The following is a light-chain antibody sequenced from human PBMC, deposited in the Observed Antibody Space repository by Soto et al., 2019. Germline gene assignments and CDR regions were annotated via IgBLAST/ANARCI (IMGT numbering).Light chain of an antibody. Sequence: EIVLTQSPATLSLSPGERATLSCRASQSVSTYLAWYQQKPGQAPRLLIYDASDRATGTPARFSGSESGTDFTLTISNLEPEDFAVYYCQQRSNRPPYTFGQGTKLEIK. CDR3: QQRSNRPPYT. CDR1: QSVSTY. CDR2: DAS. V-gene: IGKV3-11*01. J-gene: IGKJ2*01.